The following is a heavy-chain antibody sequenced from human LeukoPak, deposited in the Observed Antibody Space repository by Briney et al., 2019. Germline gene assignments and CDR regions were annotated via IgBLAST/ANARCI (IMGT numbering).Heavy chain of an antibody. Sequence: GGSLRLSCAASGFTFRAHSMPWVRQAPGKGLEWVAFTSYDGSKKYYGDSVKGRFTISRDNSKNTLYLQMSTLGAEDTAVYYCTRNPEMQYWFDPWGRGTLVTVSS. CDR3: TRNPEMQYWFDP. V-gene: IGHV3-30-3*01. D-gene: IGHD2/OR15-2a*01. CDR1: GFTFRAHS. CDR2: TSYDGSKK. J-gene: IGHJ5*02.